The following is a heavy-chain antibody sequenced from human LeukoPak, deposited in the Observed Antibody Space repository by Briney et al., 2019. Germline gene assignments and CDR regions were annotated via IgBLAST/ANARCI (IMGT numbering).Heavy chain of an antibody. Sequence: GGSLRLSCTFSGFTFRDYALTWVRQTPGKGLEWVGFIKKTADGLTTEYAASVKGRFSISGDDSKNIVYLQMNSLTAEDSGFYYCTRSYVNRQDTARVSVRYYYYYYMDVWGTGTTVAVSS. V-gene: IGHV3-49*04. CDR1: GFTFRDYA. CDR3: TRSYVNRQDTARVSVRYYYYYYMDV. CDR2: IKKTADGLTT. J-gene: IGHJ6*03. D-gene: IGHD5-18*01.